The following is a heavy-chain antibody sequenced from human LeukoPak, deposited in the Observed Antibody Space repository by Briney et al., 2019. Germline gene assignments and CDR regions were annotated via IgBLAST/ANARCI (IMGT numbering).Heavy chain of an antibody. CDR3: AKDPRDHSYGWSWRYFGY. D-gene: IGHD5-18*01. CDR1: KFTFSTYS. V-gene: IGHV3-21*01. J-gene: IGHJ4*02. Sequence: GGSLRLSCVASKFTFSTYSMSWVRQAPGKGLEWVSSVSSSGYISYADSVKGRFTISRDNAKNSLYLQMNSLRAEDTAVYYCAKDPRDHSYGWSWRYFGYWGQGTLVTVSS. CDR2: VSSSGYI.